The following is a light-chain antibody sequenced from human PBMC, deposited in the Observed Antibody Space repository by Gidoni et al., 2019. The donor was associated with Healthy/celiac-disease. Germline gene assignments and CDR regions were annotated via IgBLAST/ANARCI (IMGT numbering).Light chain of an antibody. CDR3: KQSYSTF. CDR1: QSISSY. V-gene: IGKV1-39*01. J-gene: IGKJ4*01. Sequence: DIQMTQSPSSLSASVGDRVTITCLASQSISSYLNWYQQKPGKAPKLLIYAASSLQSGVPSRFSGSGSGTDFTLTISSLQPEDFATYYCKQSYSTFFXGXTKVEIK. CDR2: AAS.